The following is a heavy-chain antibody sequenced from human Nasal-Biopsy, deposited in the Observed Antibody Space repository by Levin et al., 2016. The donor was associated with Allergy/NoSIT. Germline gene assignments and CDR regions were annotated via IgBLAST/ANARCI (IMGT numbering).Heavy chain of an antibody. CDR3: ARDYSHGRFGDYVRLDF. V-gene: IGHV3-30*04. Sequence: GGSLRLSCTSSGFNFNAYAMHWIRQAPGAGPEWLAVISHDGSKVIQADSVKGRFTITRDNSKNSLFLHMDTLRAADSAIYYCARDYSHGRFGDYVRLDFWGQGTVVTVSS. J-gene: IGHJ1*01. CDR1: GFNFNAYA. CDR2: ISHDGSKV. D-gene: IGHD4-17*01.